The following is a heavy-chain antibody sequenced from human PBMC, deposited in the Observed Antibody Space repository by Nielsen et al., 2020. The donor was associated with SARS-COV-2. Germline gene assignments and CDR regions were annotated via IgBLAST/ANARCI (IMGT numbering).Heavy chain of an antibody. J-gene: IGHJ4*02. Sequence: GESLKISCAASGFTFSSYWMHWVRQAPGKGLVWVSRINSDGSSTSYADSVKGRFTISRDNAKNTLYLQMNSLRAEDTAVYYCASVTSYDSSGYISCWGQGTLVTVSS. V-gene: IGHV3-74*01. CDR3: ASVTSYDSSGYISC. CDR2: INSDGSST. D-gene: IGHD3-22*01. CDR1: GFTFSSYW.